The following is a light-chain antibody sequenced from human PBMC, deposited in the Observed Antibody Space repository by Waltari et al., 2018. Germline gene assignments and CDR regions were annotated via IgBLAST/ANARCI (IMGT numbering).Light chain of an antibody. V-gene: IGKV3-11*01. CDR1: QSISTY. Sequence: VVLTQSPATLSLSPGERATLSCRASQSISTYLAWYQQKPGQPPRLLFYDAPTRATGIPARFSGVGSGTDFTLTISSLEPDDFAVYYCQQRTIWSGTFGQGTKVEIK. J-gene: IGKJ1*01. CDR2: DAP. CDR3: QQRTIWSGT.